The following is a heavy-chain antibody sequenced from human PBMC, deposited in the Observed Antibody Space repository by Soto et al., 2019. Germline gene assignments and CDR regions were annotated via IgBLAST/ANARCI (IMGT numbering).Heavy chain of an antibody. Sequence: GGSLRLSCAASGFTFSSYSMNWVRQAPGKGLEWVSAISTSGDSSYYADSVKGRFTFSRDNSKNMMYLRMNSLRAEDTAVYYCARYSDAYDIWGQGTMVTVSS. CDR2: ISTSGDSS. J-gene: IGHJ3*02. CDR3: ARYSDAYDI. V-gene: IGHV3-23*01. CDR1: GFTFSSYS. D-gene: IGHD1-1*01.